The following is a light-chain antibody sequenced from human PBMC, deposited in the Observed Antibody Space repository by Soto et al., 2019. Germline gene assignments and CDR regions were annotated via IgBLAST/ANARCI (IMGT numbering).Light chain of an antibody. CDR2: AVS. CDR3: FSYTSSGTMI. CDR1: SSDVGGYNY. Sequence: QSALTQPASVSGSPGQSITISCTGTSSDVGGYNYVSWYQQHPGKAPKLMIYAVSNRPSGVPNRLSGSKSGNTASLTISGLQAEDEADYYCFSYTSSGTMIFGGGTKVTVL. J-gene: IGLJ2*01. V-gene: IGLV2-14*03.